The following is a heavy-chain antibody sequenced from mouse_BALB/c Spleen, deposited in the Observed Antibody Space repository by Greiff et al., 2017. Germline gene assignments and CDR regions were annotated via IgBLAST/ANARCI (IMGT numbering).Heavy chain of an antibody. V-gene: IGHV1-63*02. D-gene: IGHD1-1*01. CDR1: GYTFTNYW. J-gene: IGHJ2*01. Sequence: QVQLQQSGPELEKPGASVKISCKASGYTFTNYWLGWVKQRPGHGLEWIGDIYPGGGYTNYNEKFKGKATLTADTSSSTAYMQLSSLTSEDSAVYFCARSAVLDYWGQGTTLTVSS. CDR2: IYPGGGYT. CDR3: ARSAVLDY.